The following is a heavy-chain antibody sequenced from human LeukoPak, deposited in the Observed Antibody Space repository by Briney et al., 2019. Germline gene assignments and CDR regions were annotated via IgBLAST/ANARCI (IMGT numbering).Heavy chain of an antibody. CDR2: IIPIFGTA. V-gene: IGHV1-69*13. CDR1: GGTFSSYA. Sequence: SVKVSCKASGGTFSSYAISWVRQAPGQGLEWMGGIIPIFGTANYAQKFQGRVTITADESTSTAYMELSSLRSEDTAVYYCATCARNFYCYRFDYWGQGTLVTVSS. J-gene: IGHJ4*02. CDR3: ATCARNFYCYRFDY. D-gene: IGHD2-2*02.